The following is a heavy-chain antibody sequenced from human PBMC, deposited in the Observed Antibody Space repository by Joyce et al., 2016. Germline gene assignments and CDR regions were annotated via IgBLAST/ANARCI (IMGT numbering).Heavy chain of an antibody. CDR2: INTDGSST. V-gene: IGHV3-74*01. CDR3: VRGISARPGGPNWFDP. J-gene: IGHJ5*02. CDR1: GVSFSGYW. Sequence: EVQLVESGGGLVQPGGSLRLSCAASGVSFSGYWIHWVRQAPGKGLVWVSRINTDGSSTRFADSVKCRFTISRDNAKNTLYLQMNSLRAEDTAVYYCVRGISARPGGPNWFDPWGQGTLVTVSS. D-gene: IGHD6-6*01.